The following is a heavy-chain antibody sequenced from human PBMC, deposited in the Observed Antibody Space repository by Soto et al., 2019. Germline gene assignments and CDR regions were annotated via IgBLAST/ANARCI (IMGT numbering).Heavy chain of an antibody. J-gene: IGHJ5*02. CDR3: ARLYSYGYNWFDP. CDR1: GVSISSSSYY. CDR2: IYYSGST. D-gene: IGHD5-18*01. V-gene: IGHV4-39*01. Sequence: SETLSLTCTVSGVSISSSSYYWGWIRQPPGKGLEWIGSIYYSGSTYYNPSLKSRVTISVDTSKNQFSLKLSSVTAADTAVYYCARLYSYGYNWFDPWGQGTLVTVSS.